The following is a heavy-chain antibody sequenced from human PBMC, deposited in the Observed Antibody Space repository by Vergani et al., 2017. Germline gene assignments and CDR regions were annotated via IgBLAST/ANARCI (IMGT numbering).Heavy chain of an antibody. V-gene: IGHV1-8*01. Sequence: QVQLVQSGAEVKKPGASVKVSCKASGYTFTSSDINWVRQATGQGLEWMGWMNPNSGNTGYAQKFQGRVTMTRNTSISTAYMELSSLRSEDTAVYYCARGREEGMIVVVPDAFDIWGQGTMVTVSS. J-gene: IGHJ3*02. CDR2: MNPNSGNT. D-gene: IGHD3-22*01. CDR1: GYTFTSSD. CDR3: ARGREEGMIVVVPDAFDI.